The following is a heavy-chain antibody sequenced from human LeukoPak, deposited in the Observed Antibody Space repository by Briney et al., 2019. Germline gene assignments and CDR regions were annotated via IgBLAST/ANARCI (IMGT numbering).Heavy chain of an antibody. CDR1: GFTFSSYA. Sequence: PGGSLRLSCAASGFTFSSYAVHWVRQAPGKGLEWVAVISYDGSNKYYADSVKGRFTISRDSSKNTLYLQMNSLRAEDTAVYYCARDYAATILDYWGQGTLVTVSS. CDR2: ISYDGSNK. CDR3: ARDYAATILDY. V-gene: IGHV3-30*04. J-gene: IGHJ4*02. D-gene: IGHD5-24*01.